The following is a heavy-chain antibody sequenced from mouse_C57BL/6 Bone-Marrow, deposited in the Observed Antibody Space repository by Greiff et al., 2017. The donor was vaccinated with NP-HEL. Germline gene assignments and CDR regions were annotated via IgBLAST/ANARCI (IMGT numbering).Heavy chain of an antibody. CDR2: IYPGDGDT. CDR1: GYAFSSSW. J-gene: IGHJ2*01. D-gene: IGHD1-1*01. V-gene: IGHV1-82*01. Sequence: VQLQQSGPELVKPGASVKISCKASGYAFSSSWMNWVKQRPGKGLEWIGRIYPGDGDTNYNGKFKGKATLTADKSSSTAYMQLSILTAEDSAVYFCAGSFATTLVGYRGQGTTLTV. CDR3: AGSFATTLVGY.